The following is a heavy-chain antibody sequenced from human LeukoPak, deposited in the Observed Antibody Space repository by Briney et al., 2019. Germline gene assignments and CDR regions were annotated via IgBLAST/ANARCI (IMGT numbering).Heavy chain of an antibody. Sequence: ASVKVSCKASGGTFSSYAISWVRQAPGQGLEWMGGIIPIFGKANYAQKFQGRVTITADESTSTAYMELSSLRSEDTAVYYCARGYCSSTSCYITTGNDAFDIWGQGTMVTVSS. J-gene: IGHJ3*02. CDR1: GGTFSSYA. D-gene: IGHD2-2*02. CDR2: IIPIFGKA. V-gene: IGHV1-69*13. CDR3: ARGYCSSTSCYITTGNDAFDI.